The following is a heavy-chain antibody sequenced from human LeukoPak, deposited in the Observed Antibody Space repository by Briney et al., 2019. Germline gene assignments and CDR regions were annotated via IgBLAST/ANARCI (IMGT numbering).Heavy chain of an antibody. Sequence: KPSETLSLTCTVSGGSISSSSYYWGWIRQPPGKGLEWIGYIYTSGSTNYNPSLKSRVTISVDTSKNQFSLKLSSVTAADTAVYYCARRVPGDAFDIWGQGTMVTVPS. CDR1: GGSISSSSYY. CDR2: IYTSGST. J-gene: IGHJ3*02. V-gene: IGHV4-61*05. CDR3: ARRVPGDAFDI. D-gene: IGHD1-1*01.